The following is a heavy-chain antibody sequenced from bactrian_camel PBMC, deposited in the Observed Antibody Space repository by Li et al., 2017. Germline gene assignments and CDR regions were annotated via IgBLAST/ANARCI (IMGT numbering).Heavy chain of an antibody. CDR3: TARYEFGLGACRGVGGLGF. V-gene: IGHV3S10*01. CDR1: GDTKRNYC. D-gene: IGHD1*01. CDR2: IDLVGIT. J-gene: IGHJ6*01. Sequence: EVQLVESGGGSVQAGGSLRLSCAVSGDTKRNYCMGWLRQAPGKEREGVGGIDLVGITSYRDSVKGRFTISKDNRKNILYLQMNSLTPGDTAMYYCTARYEFGLGACRGVGGLGFWGQGTQVTVS.